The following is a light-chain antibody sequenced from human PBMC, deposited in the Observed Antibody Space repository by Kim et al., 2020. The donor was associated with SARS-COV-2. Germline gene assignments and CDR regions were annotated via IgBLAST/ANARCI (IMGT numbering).Light chain of an antibody. CDR3: QAWDSNFWV. V-gene: IGLV3-1*01. J-gene: IGLJ3*02. CDR1: KLGNKY. Sequence: SYELTQPPSLSVSPGQTASITCSGDKLGNKYTCWYQQKPGQSPVLLLYQDTKRASGIPERFSGTNSGNTATLTITRTQATDEADYYCQAWDSNFWVFGGG. CDR2: QDT.